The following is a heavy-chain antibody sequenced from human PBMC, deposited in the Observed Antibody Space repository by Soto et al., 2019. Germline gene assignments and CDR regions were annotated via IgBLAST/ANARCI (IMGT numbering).Heavy chain of an antibody. D-gene: IGHD6-6*01. CDR2: ISGSGGST. CDR1: GFTFSSYA. Sequence: PGGSLRLSCAASGFTFSSYAMSWVRQAPGKGLEWVSAISGSGGSTYYADSVKGRFTISRDNSKNTLYLQMNSLRAEDTAVYYCATLPSLSVYYGMDVWGQGTTVTVSS. CDR3: ATLPSLSVYYGMDV. V-gene: IGHV3-23*01. J-gene: IGHJ6*02.